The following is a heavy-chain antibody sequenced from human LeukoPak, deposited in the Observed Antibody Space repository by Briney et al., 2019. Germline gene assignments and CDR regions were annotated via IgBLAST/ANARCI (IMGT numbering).Heavy chain of an antibody. CDR3: ARVGCSSTSCLPPYNWFDP. CDR1: GGTFSSYA. Sequence: SVKVSCKASGGTFSSYAISWVRQAPGQGLEWMGRIIPILGIANYAQKFQGRVTISADKSTSTAYMELSSLRSEDTAVYYCARVGCSSTSCLPPYNWFDPWGQGTLVTVSS. V-gene: IGHV1-69*04. D-gene: IGHD2-2*01. J-gene: IGHJ5*02. CDR2: IIPILGIA.